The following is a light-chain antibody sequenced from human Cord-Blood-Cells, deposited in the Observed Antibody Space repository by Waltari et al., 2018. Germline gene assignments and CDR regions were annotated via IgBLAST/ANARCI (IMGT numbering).Light chain of an antibody. Sequence: SYELTQPPSVSVSQGQPARITCSGDALPQQYAYCYQQKPGQAPVLVIYKDSERPSGITERFSGASSGTTVTLTISGVQAEDEADYYCQSADSSGTGVFGGGTKLTVL. V-gene: IGLV3-25*02. J-gene: IGLJ3*02. CDR2: KDS. CDR3: QSADSSGTGV. CDR1: ALPQQY.